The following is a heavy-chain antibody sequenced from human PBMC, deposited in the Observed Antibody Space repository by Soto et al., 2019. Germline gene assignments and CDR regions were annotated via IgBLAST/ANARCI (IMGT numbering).Heavy chain of an antibody. CDR1: GGSFSSGSYY. V-gene: IGHV4-61*01. J-gene: IGHJ6*02. D-gene: IGHD5-12*01. Sequence: SETLSLTCTVSGGSFSSGSYYWSWIRQPPGKGLEWIGYIYYSGSTNYNPSLKSGVTISVDTSKNQFSLKLGSVTAADKAVYYCARDNDSGYAAYYYYGMDVWGQGTTVTVSS. CDR2: IYYSGST. CDR3: ARDNDSGYAAYYYYGMDV.